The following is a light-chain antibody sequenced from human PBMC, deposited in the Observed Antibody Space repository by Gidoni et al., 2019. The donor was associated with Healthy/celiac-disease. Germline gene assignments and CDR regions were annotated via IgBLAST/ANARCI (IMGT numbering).Light chain of an antibody. CDR2: VAS. Sequence: EIVLTHSPATLSLSPGERATLSFRASQSVSSYLAWYHQKPGHPPRLLIYVASHGATGIAATFSGSWSGTDFTLTISSLEPEDFAFYYCQQRSNWXTFGQGTRLEIK. J-gene: IGKJ5*01. CDR3: QQRSNWXT. CDR1: QSVSSY. V-gene: IGKV3-11*01.